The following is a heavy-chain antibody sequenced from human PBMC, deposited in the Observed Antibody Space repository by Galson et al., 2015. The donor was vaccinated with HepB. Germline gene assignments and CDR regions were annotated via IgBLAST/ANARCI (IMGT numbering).Heavy chain of an antibody. J-gene: IGHJ4*02. CDR2: IYHSGST. CDR3: ARGGYSGYDFGHFDY. CDR1: GGSISSSNW. D-gene: IGHD5-12*01. V-gene: IGHV4-4*02. Sequence: TLSLTCAVSGGSISSSNWWSWVRQPPGKGLEWIGEIYHSGSTNYNPSLKSRVTISVDKSKNQFSLKLSSVTAADTAVYYCARGGYSGYDFGHFDYWGQGTLVTVSS.